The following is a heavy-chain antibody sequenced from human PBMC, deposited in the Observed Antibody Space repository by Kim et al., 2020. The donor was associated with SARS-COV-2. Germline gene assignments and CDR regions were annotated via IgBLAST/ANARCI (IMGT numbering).Heavy chain of an antibody. Sequence: GGSLRLYCVGSGFDFSRYGMHWVRQAPGKVLEWLAVISYDGSNKYHADSVKGRFTISRDNSKNTLYLQMNSLRTGDMAVYYCAKDDYGDYGDYFNQSIDFWCQGTTVTVS. V-gene: IGHV3-30*18. D-gene: IGHD4-17*01. J-gene: IGHJ6*02. CDR3: AKDDYGDYGDYFNQSIDF. CDR2: ISYDGSNK. CDR1: GFDFSRYG.